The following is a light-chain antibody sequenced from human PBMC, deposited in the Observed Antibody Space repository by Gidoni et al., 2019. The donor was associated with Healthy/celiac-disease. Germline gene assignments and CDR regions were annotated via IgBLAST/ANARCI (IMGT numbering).Light chain of an antibody. CDR1: QSISSY. Sequence: DIQMTQSPSSLSASVGDRVTITCRASQSISSYLNCYQQKPGKAPKLLIYAASSLQSGVPSRFSGSASGTDFTLTISSLPPEDFANYYCQQSYSTPYTFGQXTKLEIK. J-gene: IGKJ2*01. CDR3: QQSYSTPYT. CDR2: AAS. V-gene: IGKV1-39*01.